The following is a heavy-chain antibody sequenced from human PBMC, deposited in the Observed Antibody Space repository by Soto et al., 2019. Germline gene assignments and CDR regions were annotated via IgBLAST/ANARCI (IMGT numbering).Heavy chain of an antibody. CDR2: IYHGGST. J-gene: IGHJ3*02. D-gene: IGHD3-16*02. CDR3: ANLVMITFGGVIGPNDEFDI. V-gene: IGHV4-4*02. Sequence: PSETLSLTCTVSGDSISSTRWWSWVRQSPGKGLEWIGDIYHGGSTNYNPSLKSRVTISIDKSKNQFSLKLKSVTAADTAVYYFANLVMITFGGVIGPNDEFDIWGQGTMVTVSS. CDR1: GDSISSTRW.